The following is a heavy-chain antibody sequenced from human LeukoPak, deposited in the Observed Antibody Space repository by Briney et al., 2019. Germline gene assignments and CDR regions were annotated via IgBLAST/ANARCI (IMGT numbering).Heavy chain of an antibody. V-gene: IGHV1-8*01. Sequence: ASVKVSCKASGYTFTSYDINWVRQATGQGLECMGWINPNSANTGYAQKFQGRVTMTRNTSISTAYMELSSLRSEDTAVYYCARRFSGPGSPITYWGQGTLVTVSS. D-gene: IGHD3-10*01. CDR1: GYTFTSYD. J-gene: IGHJ4*02. CDR3: ARRFSGPGSPITY. CDR2: INPNSANT.